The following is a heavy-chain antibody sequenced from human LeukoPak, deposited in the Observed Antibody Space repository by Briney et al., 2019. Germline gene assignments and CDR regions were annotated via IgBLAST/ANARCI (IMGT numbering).Heavy chain of an antibody. Sequence: PGGSLRLSCVGTGFTFDDYAMHWVRQSPGKGLEWVSGITWDGSSIGYADSVKGRFTISRDNVKNSVYLEMNSLRAEDTAVYYCAKSLGSWYNLFVLDYWGQGTLVTVSS. V-gene: IGHV3-9*01. CDR2: ITWDGSSI. J-gene: IGHJ4*02. CDR1: GFTFDDYA. D-gene: IGHD6-13*01. CDR3: AKSLGSWYNLFVLDY.